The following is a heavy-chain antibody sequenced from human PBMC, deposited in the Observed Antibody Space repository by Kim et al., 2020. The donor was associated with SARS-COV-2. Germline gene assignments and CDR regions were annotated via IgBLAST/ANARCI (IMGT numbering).Heavy chain of an antibody. D-gene: IGHD3-22*01. CDR1: GGSITSGEYY. CDR2: IYNRGST. CDR3: ARDYDSSGYSPGY. V-gene: IGHV4-30-4*01. J-gene: IGHJ4*02. Sequence: SETLSLTCTVSGGSITSGEYYWSWIRQPPGKGLEWIGYIYNRGSTYYNPSLKSRVIISVDTSKNQFSLKLNSVTVADTAVYYCARDYDSSGYSPGYWGQGTLVTVSS.